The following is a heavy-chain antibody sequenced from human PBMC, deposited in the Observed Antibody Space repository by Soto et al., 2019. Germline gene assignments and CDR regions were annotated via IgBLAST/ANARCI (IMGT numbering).Heavy chain of an antibody. Sequence: PGDTLCLTGTVLGGSISGYDWSWIRQPPGKGLEWIGYIYYSGSTNYNASLKSPVTTSVDTSKNQFPLKLSSVTAADTAVYYCARLYYRDYVIDYWGQGTLVTVSS. D-gene: IGHD4-17*01. V-gene: IGHV4-59*08. CDR1: GGSISGYD. CDR3: ARLYYRDYVIDY. CDR2: IYYSGST. J-gene: IGHJ4*02.